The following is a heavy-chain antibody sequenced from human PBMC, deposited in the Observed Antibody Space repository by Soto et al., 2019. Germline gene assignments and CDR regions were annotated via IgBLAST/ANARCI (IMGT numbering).Heavy chain of an antibody. D-gene: IGHD3-10*01. V-gene: IGHV1-2*02. CDR3: ARVLRNYYYGMDV. CDR2: INPNSGGT. J-gene: IGHJ6*02. CDR1: GYTLTGYY. Sequence: ASVKFACKASGYTLTGYYIHWVRQAPGQGLEWMGWINPNSGGTNYAQKFQGRVTMTRDTSISTAYMELSRLRSDDTAVYYCARVLRNYYYGMDVWGQGTTVTVSS.